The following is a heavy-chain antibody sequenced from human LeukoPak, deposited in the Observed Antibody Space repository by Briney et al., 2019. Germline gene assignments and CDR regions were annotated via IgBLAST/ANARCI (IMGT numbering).Heavy chain of an antibody. CDR1: GGSISSGGYY. J-gene: IGHJ4*02. Sequence: SETLSLTCTVSGGSISSGGYYWSWIRQPPGKGLEWIGYIYHSGSTYYNPSLKSRVTISVDTSKNQFSLKLSSVTAADTAVYYCARHGGLRLGELSFADLVFDYWGQGTLVTVSS. D-gene: IGHD3-16*02. V-gene: IGHV4-30-2*01. CDR2: IYHSGST. CDR3: ARHGGLRLGELSFADLVFDY.